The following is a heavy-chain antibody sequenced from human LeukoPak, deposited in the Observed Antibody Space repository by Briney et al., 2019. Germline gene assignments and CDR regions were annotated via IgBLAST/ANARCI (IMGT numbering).Heavy chain of an antibody. J-gene: IGHJ4*02. CDR2: ISGSGVST. Sequence: GGSLRLSCAASGFTFSSYAMSWVRQTPGKGPEWVSAISGSGVSTDYADSVKGRLTISRDNSKNTLNLQMNSLRAEDTAVYYCAFGRAGEMATNLDYWGQGTLVTVSS. V-gene: IGHV3-23*01. D-gene: IGHD5-24*01. CDR3: AFGRAGEMATNLDY. CDR1: GFTFSSYA.